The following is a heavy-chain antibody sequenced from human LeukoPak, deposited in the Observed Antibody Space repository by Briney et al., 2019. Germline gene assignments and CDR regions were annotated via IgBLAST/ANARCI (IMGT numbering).Heavy chain of an antibody. Sequence: GGSLRLSCALPGVTLCSNYMSWVRQAPGEGREWVSHIYSGGATYSSDSAKGRFIICKYNFKNTVYLQMNSLRGEDTAVYYCARDWGGDTSAWYGRDCWGQGTLVTV. V-gene: IGHV3-66*01. CDR3: ARDWGGDTSAWYGRDC. D-gene: IGHD6-13*01. CDR2: IYSGGAT. CDR1: GVTLCSNY. J-gene: IGHJ4*02.